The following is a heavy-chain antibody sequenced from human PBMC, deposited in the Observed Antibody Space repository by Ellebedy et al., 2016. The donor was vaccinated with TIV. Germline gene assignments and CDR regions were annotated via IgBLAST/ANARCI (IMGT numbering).Heavy chain of an antibody. CDR2: TYYSGSA. CDR1: GGSISSGGYY. V-gene: IGHV4-31*03. CDR3: ARSPGGGSSFLDS. Sequence: SETLSLTCTVSGGSISSGGYYWTWIRQHPGKGLEWIGYTYYSGSAYYNPSLKSRATISVDTAENQFSLRLNSVTAADTAVFYCARSPGGGSSFLDSWGQGTLVTVSS. D-gene: IGHD5-12*01. J-gene: IGHJ4*02.